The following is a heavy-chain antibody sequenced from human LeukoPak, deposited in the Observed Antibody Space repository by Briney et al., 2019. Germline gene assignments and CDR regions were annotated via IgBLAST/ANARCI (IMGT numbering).Heavy chain of an antibody. V-gene: IGHV4-34*01. D-gene: IGHD3-10*01. CDR3: ARGRGWFGELLTSYFDY. J-gene: IGHJ4*02. CDR2: INHSGST. CDR1: GGSFSGYY. Sequence: PSETLSLTCAVYGGSFSGYYWSWIRQPPGKGLEWIGEINHSGSTNYNPSLKSRVTISVDTSKNQFSQKLSSVTAADTAVYYCARGRGWFGELLTSYFDYWGQGTLVTVSS.